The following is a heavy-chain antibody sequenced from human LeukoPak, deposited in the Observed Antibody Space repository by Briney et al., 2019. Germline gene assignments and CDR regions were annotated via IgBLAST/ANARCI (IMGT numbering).Heavy chain of an antibody. J-gene: IGHJ4*02. CDR1: GGSITNDY. D-gene: IGHD3-16*01. CDR2: IHYSGTI. V-gene: IGHV4-59*01. Sequence: SETLSLTCTVSGGSITNDYWNWIRQSSGKHLEWIGSIHYSGTINYSPSLKSRITISLDTSKNQFSLKLSSVTAADTAMYYCATSYDHGWLIGSWGQGTLVTVSS. CDR3: ATSYDHGWLIGS.